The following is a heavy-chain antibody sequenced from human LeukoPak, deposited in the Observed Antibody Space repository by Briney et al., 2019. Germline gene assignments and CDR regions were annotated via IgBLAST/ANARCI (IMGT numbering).Heavy chain of an antibody. D-gene: IGHD3-3*01. CDR2: IYHSGST. CDR3: ARVVLGAYDFWSGYPWYFDY. J-gene: IGHJ4*02. V-gene: IGHV4-38-2*02. Sequence: SETLSLTCTVSAYSINSGYYWGWIRQPPGKGLEWIGCIYHSGSTYYNPSLKSRVTISVDTSKNQFSLKLSSVTAADTAVYYCARVVLGAYDFWSGYPWYFDYWGQGTLVTVSS. CDR1: AYSINSGYY.